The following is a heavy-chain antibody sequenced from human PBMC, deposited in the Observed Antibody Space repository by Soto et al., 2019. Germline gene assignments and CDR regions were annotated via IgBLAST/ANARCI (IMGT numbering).Heavy chain of an antibody. V-gene: IGHV3-21*01. CDR3: ARDLGSNWNPYFFDQ. J-gene: IGHJ4*02. D-gene: IGHD1-1*01. CDR2: ISSRSSST. Sequence: PGGSLRLSCAASGFTFSSYTMNWVRQAPGKGLEWVSSISSRSSSTYYADSVKGRFTISRDNAKNSLYLQMNSLRAEDTAVYYCARDLGSNWNPYFFDQWGQGTLVTVSS. CDR1: GFTFSSYT.